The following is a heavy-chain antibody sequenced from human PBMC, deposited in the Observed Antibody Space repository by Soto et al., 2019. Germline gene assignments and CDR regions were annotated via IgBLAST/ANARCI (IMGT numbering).Heavy chain of an antibody. V-gene: IGHV4-31*03. D-gene: IGHD3-10*01. Sequence: QVQLQESGPGLVKPSQTLSLTCTVSGGSISSGGYYWSWIRQHPGKGLEWIGYIYYSGSTYYNPSLKSRVTISGDTSKNQFSLKLSSVTAADTAVYYCARGVRLVRGATYYYYYYMDVWGKGTTVTVSS. CDR2: IYYSGST. J-gene: IGHJ6*03. CDR1: GGSISSGGYY. CDR3: ARGVRLVRGATYYYYYYMDV.